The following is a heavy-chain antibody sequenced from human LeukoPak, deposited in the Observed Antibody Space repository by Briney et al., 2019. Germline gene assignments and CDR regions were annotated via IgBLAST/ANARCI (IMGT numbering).Heavy chain of an antibody. J-gene: IGHJ4*02. V-gene: IGHV3-23*01. CDR1: RFTFSSFA. CDR2: ISDSGGRA. CDR3: AKRLAAVGAVDY. Sequence: GGSLRLSCAASRFTFSSFAMGWLRQAPGKGLEWVSIISDSGGRAYYADSVRGRFTISRDNSKNTLYLQMNSPRAEDTALYYCAKRLAAVGAVDYWGQGTLVPVSS. D-gene: IGHD6-13*01.